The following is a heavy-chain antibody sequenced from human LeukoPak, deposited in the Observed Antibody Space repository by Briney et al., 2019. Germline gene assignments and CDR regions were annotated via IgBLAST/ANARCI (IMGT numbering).Heavy chain of an antibody. J-gene: IGHJ4*02. Sequence: GGSLRLSCASSGFTHSRYWLSWLHQAPGKGLDWVANRKQDGGEKYYVDTAKRRFTISRDNAKNSLYLQMNSLRPEDTAVYYCAGPGEGNRYYFDHWGEGSLVTASS. D-gene: IGHD1-1*01. CDR1: GFTHSRYW. V-gene: IGHV3-7*04. CDR3: AGPGEGNRYYFDH. CDR2: RKQDGGEK.